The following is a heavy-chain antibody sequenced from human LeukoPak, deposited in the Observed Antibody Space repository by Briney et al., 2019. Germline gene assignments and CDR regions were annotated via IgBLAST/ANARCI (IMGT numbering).Heavy chain of an antibody. J-gene: IGHJ4*02. CDR1: GGSFTSDY. CDR3: ARDDTYFYDSSGHGFDF. D-gene: IGHD3-22*01. CDR2: INHSGST. V-gene: IGHV4-34*01. Sequence: SETLSLTCIVSGGSFTSDYWSWIRQPPGKGLEWIGEINHSGSTNYNPSLKSRVSISVDTSKNQFSLKLRSVTAADTALYFCARDDTYFYDSSGHGFDFWGQGTLVTVSS.